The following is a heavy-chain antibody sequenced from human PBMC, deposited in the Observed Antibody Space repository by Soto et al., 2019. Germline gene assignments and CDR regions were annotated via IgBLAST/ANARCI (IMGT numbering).Heavy chain of an antibody. J-gene: IGHJ4*02. CDR1: GFTFSSYA. Sequence: EVQLLESGGGLVQPGGSLRLSCAASGFTFSSYAMSWVRQAPGKGLEWVSAFSGSGGSTYYADSVKGRFTISRDNSKNTLYLQMNSLRAEDTAVYYCAKDPGDYYDSSGYSRGFDYWGQGTLVTVSS. V-gene: IGHV3-23*01. CDR2: FSGSGGST. CDR3: AKDPGDYYDSSGYSRGFDY. D-gene: IGHD3-22*01.